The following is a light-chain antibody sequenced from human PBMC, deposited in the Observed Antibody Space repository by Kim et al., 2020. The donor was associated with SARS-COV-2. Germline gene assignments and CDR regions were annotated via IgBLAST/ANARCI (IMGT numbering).Light chain of an antibody. Sequence: GQPTSTVCTGTSSDVGGYNYVSWSQQHPGKAPKLLIYDVSNRPSGVSKRFSGSKAGNTASLTISGLQAEDEADYYCSSYTSSSTWVFGGGTQLTV. CDR3: SSYTSSSTWV. V-gene: IGLV2-14*03. CDR1: SSDVGGYNY. J-gene: IGLJ3*02. CDR2: DVS.